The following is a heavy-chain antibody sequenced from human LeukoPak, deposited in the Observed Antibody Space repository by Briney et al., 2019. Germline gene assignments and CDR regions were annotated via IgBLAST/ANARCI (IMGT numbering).Heavy chain of an antibody. CDR3: ARDQGIAAAGTGGYFDY. V-gene: IGHV3-33*01. CDR1: GFTFSSYG. D-gene: IGHD6-13*01. CDR2: IWYDGSNK. Sequence: GGSLILSCAASGFTFSSYGMHWVRQAPGKGLEWVAVIWYDGSNKYYADSVKGRFTISRDNSKNTLYLQMNSLRAEDTAVYYCARDQGIAAAGTGGYFDYWGQGTLVTVPS. J-gene: IGHJ4*02.